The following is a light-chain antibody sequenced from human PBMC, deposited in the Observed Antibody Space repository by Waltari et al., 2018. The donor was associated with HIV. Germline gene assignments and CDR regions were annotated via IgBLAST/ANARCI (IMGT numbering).Light chain of an antibody. CDR2: DVN. CDR3: SSYTSSSTRV. V-gene: IGLV2-14*03. CDR1: SSDFGGYNY. Sequence: QSALTQPASVSGSPGQSITISCTGTSSDFGGYNYVSWYQRQPGKAPKLMIYDVNNWPSGVSNRFSGSKSGNTASLTISGLQAEDEADYYCSSYTSSSTRVFGGGTKVTVL. J-gene: IGLJ3*02.